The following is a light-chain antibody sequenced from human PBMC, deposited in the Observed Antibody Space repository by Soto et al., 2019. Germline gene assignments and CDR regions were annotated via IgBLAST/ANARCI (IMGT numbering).Light chain of an antibody. Sequence: DIQMTQSPSSVSASVGDRVTITCRASVGISNWLAWYQHKPGKAPKLLIYGASNLQSEVPLRFSGSRSGTEFTLTINSLQPEDDAADYCQQQNSCSLTFGRGTKVDIK. CDR3: QQQNSCSLT. V-gene: IGKV1-12*01. J-gene: IGKJ4*01. CDR1: VGISNW. CDR2: GAS.